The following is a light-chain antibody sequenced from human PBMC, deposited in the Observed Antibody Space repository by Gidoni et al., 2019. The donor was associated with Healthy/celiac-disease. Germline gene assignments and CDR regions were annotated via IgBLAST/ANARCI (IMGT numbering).Light chain of an antibody. CDR1: QSIRNY. J-gene: IGKJ1*01. CDR3: LQDYNYPWT. V-gene: IGKV1-6*01. CDR2: AAS. Sequence: ALQMTQSPSSLSASVGDRVTITCRASQSIRNYLGWYQQKPGKAPKLLIYAASSLQSGVPSRFSGSGSGTDFTLTISSLQPEDFATYYCLQDYNYPWTFGQGTKVEIK.